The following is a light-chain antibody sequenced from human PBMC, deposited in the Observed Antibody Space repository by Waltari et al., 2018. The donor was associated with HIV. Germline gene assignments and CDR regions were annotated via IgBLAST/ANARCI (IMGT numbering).Light chain of an antibody. CDR2: DLT. CDR3: CSFAGSYTWL. V-gene: IGLV2-11*01. J-gene: IGLJ2*01. CDR1: SSDAGGYNY. Sequence: QSALTQPRSVSGSPGQSVTISCTGHSSDAGGYNYVSWYQQPHGKAPKLIIYDLTERPSGVPDRFSGSKSGNTASLTISGLQAEDEADYYCCSFAGSYTWLFGGGTKLTVL.